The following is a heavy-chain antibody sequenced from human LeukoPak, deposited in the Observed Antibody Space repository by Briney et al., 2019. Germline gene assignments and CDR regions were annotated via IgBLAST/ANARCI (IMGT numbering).Heavy chain of an antibody. V-gene: IGHV4-4*07. CDR2: IYSSGST. Sequence: SETLSLTCTVSGGSINSYFWSWLRQPAGRGLEYIGRIYSSGSTNYNPSLKSRVTMSVDTSKNQFSLKRTSVTAADTAVYYCARGYGTTADLIHLWGRGTLVTVSS. J-gene: IGHJ5*02. CDR1: GGSINSYF. CDR3: ARGYGTTADLIHL. D-gene: IGHD1-7*01.